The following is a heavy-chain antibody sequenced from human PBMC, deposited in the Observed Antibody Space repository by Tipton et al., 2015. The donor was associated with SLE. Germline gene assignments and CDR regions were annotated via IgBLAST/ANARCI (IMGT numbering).Heavy chain of an antibody. CDR2: INHSGST. J-gene: IGHJ6*03. CDR1: GFTFDDYD. V-gene: IGHV4-34*01. CDR3: ARHVRTAYSYYYMDV. Sequence: TLSLTCAASGFTFDDYDMSWVRQAPGKGLEWIGEINHSGSTNYNPSLKSRVTISVDTSKNQFSLKLSSVTAADTAVYYCARHVRTAYSYYYMDVWGKGTTVTVSS. D-gene: IGHD1-14*01.